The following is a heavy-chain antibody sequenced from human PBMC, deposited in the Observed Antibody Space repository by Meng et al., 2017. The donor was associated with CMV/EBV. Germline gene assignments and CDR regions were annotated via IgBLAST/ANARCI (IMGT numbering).Heavy chain of an antibody. J-gene: IGHJ4*02. CDR2: ISYDGSNT. CDR3: ARDVASQWLSYYFDY. CDR1: GFTFSSYA. Sequence: GGSLRLPCAASGFTFSSYALHWFPQALGKGLEWVAVISYDGSNTYYADSVKGRFTISRNNSKNTLYLQMNRPRAEYTSVYYCARDVASQWLSYYFDYWGQGTLVTVSS. V-gene: IGHV3-30-3*01. D-gene: IGHD6-19*01.